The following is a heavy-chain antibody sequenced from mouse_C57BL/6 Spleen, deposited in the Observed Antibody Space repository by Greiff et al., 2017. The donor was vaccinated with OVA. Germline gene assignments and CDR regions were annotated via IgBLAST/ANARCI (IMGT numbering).Heavy chain of an antibody. CDR3: ARHYGSSYYYAMDY. Sequence: DVQLVESGGGLVKPGGSLKLSCAASGFTFSDYGMHWVRQAPEKGLEWVAYISSGSSTIYYADTVKGRFTISRDNAKNTLFLQMTSLRSEDTAMYYCARHYGSSYYYAMDYWGQGTSVTVSS. CDR1: GFTFSDYG. V-gene: IGHV5-17*01. J-gene: IGHJ4*01. CDR2: ISSGSSTI. D-gene: IGHD1-1*01.